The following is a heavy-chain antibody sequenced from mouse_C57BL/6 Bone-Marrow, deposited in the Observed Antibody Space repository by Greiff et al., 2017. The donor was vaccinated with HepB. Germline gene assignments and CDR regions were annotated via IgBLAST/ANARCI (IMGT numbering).Heavy chain of an antibody. V-gene: IGHV5-4*01. Sequence: DVHLVESGGGLVKPGGSLKLSCAASGFTFSSYAMSWVRQTPEKRLEWVATISDGGSYTYYPDNVKGRFTISRDNAKNNLYLQMSHLKSEDTAMYYCAREGYDSDYWGQGTTLTVSS. D-gene: IGHD2-4*01. CDR1: GFTFSSYA. CDR3: AREGYDSDY. J-gene: IGHJ2*01. CDR2: ISDGGSYT.